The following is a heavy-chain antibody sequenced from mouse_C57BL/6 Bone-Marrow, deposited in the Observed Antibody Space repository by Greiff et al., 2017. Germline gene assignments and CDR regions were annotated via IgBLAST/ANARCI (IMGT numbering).Heavy chain of an antibody. CDR3: TRGVWSLWYFDV. Sequence: EVKLVESGEGLVKPGGSLKLSCAASGITFSSYAMSWVRQTPEKRLEWVAYISSGGDYIYYADTVKGRFTISRDNARNTLYLQMSSLKSEDTAMYYSTRGVWSLWYFDVWGTGTTVTVSS. CDR2: ISSGGDYI. CDR1: GITFSSYA. D-gene: IGHD2-10*02. J-gene: IGHJ1*03. V-gene: IGHV5-9-1*02.